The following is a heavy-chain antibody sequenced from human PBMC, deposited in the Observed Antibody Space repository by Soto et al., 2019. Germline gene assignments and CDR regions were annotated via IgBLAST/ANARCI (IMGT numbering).Heavy chain of an antibody. Sequence: GGSLRLSCAASGFTFSNAWMSWVRQAPGKGLEWVGRIKSKVDSATTDYAAPVKGRFSISRDDSRNTLYLQMNSLKIEDKAVYYCTKDDPINRNWGQGTLVTVSS. V-gene: IGHV3-15*01. CDR3: TKDDPINRN. CDR1: GFTFSNAW. CDR2: IKSKVDSATT. J-gene: IGHJ4*02.